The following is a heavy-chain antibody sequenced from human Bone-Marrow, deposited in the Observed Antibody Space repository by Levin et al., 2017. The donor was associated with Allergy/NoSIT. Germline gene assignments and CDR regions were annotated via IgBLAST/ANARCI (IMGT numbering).Heavy chain of an antibody. CDR1: GGSISSSSYY. V-gene: IGHV4-39*07. CDR3: SPSSRYYYYFDY. D-gene: IGHD3-22*01. J-gene: IGHJ4*02. CDR2: IYYSGST. Sequence: SQTLSLTCTVSGGSISSSSYYWGWIRQPPGKGLEWIGSIYYSGSTYYNPSLKSRVTISVDTSKNQFSLKLSSVTAAATAVYYCSPSSRYYYYFDYWGQGTLVTVSS.